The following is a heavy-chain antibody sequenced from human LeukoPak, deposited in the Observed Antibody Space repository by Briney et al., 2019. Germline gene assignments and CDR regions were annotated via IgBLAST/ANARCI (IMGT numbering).Heavy chain of an antibody. D-gene: IGHD3-9*01. Sequence: PVKVSCKASGGTFSSYAISWVRQAPGQGLEWMGRIIPIFGTANYAQKFQGRVTITTDESTSTAYMELSSLRSEDTAVYYCARAERGILTKNAFDIWGQGTMVIVSS. V-gene: IGHV1-69*05. CDR2: IIPIFGTA. CDR1: GGTFSSYA. J-gene: IGHJ3*02. CDR3: ARAERGILTKNAFDI.